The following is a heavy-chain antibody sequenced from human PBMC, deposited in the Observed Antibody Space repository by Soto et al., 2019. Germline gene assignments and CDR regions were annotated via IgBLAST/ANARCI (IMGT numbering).Heavy chain of an antibody. CDR2: ISSNGGST. CDR3: ARDSGGTYDILTGYYLDP. Sequence: PGGSLRLSCASSGFTFSSYAMHWVRQAPGKGLEYVSAISSNGGSTYYANSVKGRFTISRDNSKNTLYLQMGSLRAEDMAVYYCARDSGGTYDILTGYYLDPWGQGTLVTV. D-gene: IGHD3-9*01. V-gene: IGHV3-64*01. J-gene: IGHJ5*02. CDR1: GFTFSSYA.